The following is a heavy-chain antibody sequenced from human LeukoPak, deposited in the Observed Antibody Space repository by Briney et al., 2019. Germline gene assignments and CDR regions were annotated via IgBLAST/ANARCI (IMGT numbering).Heavy chain of an antibody. D-gene: IGHD2-2*01. J-gene: IGHJ4*02. CDR3: ARDLGYCSSTSCPMGY. CDR2: IIPIFGTA. Sequence: ASVKVSCKASGYTFTSYGISWVRQAPGQGLEWMGGIIPIFGTANYAQKFQGRVTITTDESTSTAYMELSSLRSGDTAVYYCARDLGYCSSTSCPMGYWGQGTLVTVSS. V-gene: IGHV1-69*05. CDR1: GYTFTSYG.